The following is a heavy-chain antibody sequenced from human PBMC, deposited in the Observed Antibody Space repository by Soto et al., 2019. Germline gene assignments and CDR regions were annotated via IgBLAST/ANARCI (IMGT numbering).Heavy chain of an antibody. D-gene: IGHD4-17*01. CDR1: GFTVSSHY. V-gene: IGHV3-53*01. CDR3: ATTVTRLIAFDV. Sequence: SCAASGFTVSSHYMSCVRQTPGKGLEWVSILYASDSTFYADSVEGRFTISRDNSKNTVYLQLNSLRAEDTAVYYCATTVTRLIAFDVWGQGTMVTVSS. CDR2: LYASDST. J-gene: IGHJ3*01.